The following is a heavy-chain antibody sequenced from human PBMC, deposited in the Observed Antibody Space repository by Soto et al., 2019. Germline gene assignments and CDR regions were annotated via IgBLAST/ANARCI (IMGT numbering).Heavy chain of an antibody. V-gene: IGHV4-31*03. Sequence: QVQLQESGPGLVKPLETLSLTCTVSGGSITNDGSYWSWVRQHPGKGLEWIGYIYDAGTTYRNPSLKRRLSMSVDTSRKRFSLEMTSVTAADTAVYYCARLYAGTDAFEAWGQGTMVTVSS. D-gene: IGHD6-13*01. CDR2: IYDAGTT. CDR1: GGSITNDGSY. J-gene: IGHJ3*01. CDR3: ARLYAGTDAFEA.